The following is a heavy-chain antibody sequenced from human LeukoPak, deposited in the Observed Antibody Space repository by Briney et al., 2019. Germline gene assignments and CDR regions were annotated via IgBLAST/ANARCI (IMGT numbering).Heavy chain of an antibody. D-gene: IGHD3-9*01. J-gene: IGHJ4*02. CDR2: IYDNGDA. CDR3: VSHSDPLTGYSFDY. CDR1: GFTVTSNY. Sequence: GGSLRLSCAASGFTVTSNYMTWVRQAPGKGLEWVSIIYDNGDAYYADSVKGRFTVTRDSSKNTVSLEMNSLRVDDTAVYYCVSHSDPLTGYSFDYWGQGTLVTVSS. V-gene: IGHV3-53*01.